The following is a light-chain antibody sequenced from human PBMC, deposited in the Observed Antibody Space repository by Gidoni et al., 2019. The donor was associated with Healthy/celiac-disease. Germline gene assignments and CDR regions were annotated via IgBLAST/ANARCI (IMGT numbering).Light chain of an antibody. CDR1: QGRSNY. CDR2: AAS. V-gene: IGKV1-17*03. Sequence: DIQMTQSPSAISASVGDRVTITCRASQGRSNYLAWFQQKQGKGPKRLVYAASSLQSGVPSRFSGSGSGTEFTLTISSLQPEDFATYYCLQHNSYPRTFXXXTKVEIK. J-gene: IGKJ1*01. CDR3: LQHNSYPRT.